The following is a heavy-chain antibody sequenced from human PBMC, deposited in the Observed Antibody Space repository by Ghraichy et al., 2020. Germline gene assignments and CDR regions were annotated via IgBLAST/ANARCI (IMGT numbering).Heavy chain of an antibody. CDR2: FHSSGNT. CDR1: GGSIRRCSYY. Sequence: SETLSLTCTVSGGSIRRCSYYWGWLRQPPGKGLEWIGSFHSSGNTYYNPSLKSRVTISVDTSKNQFSLKLNSMTAADTAVYYCATPYLSGTRSIDFWGQGTLVTVPS. CDR3: ATPYLSGTRSIDF. D-gene: IGHD1-7*01. V-gene: IGHV4-39*07. J-gene: IGHJ4*02.